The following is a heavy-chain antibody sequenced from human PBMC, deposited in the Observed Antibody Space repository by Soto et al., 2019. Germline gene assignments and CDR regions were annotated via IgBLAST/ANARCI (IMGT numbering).Heavy chain of an antibody. Sequence: SETLSLTCTVSGGSISSYYWSWIRQPPGKGLEWIGYIYYSGSTNYNPSLKSRVTISVDTSKNQFSLKLSSVTAADTAVYYCAGGWFGDLPYYYYMDVWGKGTTVTVSS. CDR2: IYYSGST. CDR1: GGSISSYY. J-gene: IGHJ6*03. CDR3: AGGWFGDLPYYYYMDV. V-gene: IGHV4-59*08. D-gene: IGHD3-10*01.